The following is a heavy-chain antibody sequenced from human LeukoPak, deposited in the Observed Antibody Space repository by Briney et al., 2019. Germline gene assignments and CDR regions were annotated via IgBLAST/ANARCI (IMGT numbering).Heavy chain of an antibody. V-gene: IGHV5-51*01. J-gene: IGHJ4*02. CDR2: IYPGDSDT. CDR3: ARQALTSGWIFDY. D-gene: IGHD6-19*01. CDR1: GYSFTSYW. Sequence: GEYLKISCKGSGYSFTSYWIGWVRQMPGKGLEWMGIIYPGDSDTRYSPSFQGQVTISADKSINTAYLQWSSLKASDTAMYYCARQALTSGWIFDYWGQGTLLTVSS.